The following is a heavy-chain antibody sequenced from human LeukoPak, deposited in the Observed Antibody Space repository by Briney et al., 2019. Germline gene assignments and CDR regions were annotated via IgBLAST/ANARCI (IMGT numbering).Heavy chain of an antibody. J-gene: IGHJ3*02. CDR3: ARVGGPTRRAFDI. CDR1: GYSFTSYY. D-gene: IGHD3-16*01. Sequence: ASVKVSYKASGYSFTSYYMHWVRQAPGQGLDWMGIINPSGGSTNYAQNFQGRVTMTRDTSTSTVSMELSRLRSADTAVYYCARVGGPTRRAFDIWGQGTMVTVSS. CDR2: INPSGGST. V-gene: IGHV1-46*01.